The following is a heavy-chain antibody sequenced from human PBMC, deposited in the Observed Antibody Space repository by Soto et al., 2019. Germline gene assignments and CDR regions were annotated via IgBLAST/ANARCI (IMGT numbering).Heavy chain of an antibody. Sequence: QVQLVQSGAEVEKPGASVKVSCKASGYTFTNYAVHWVRQAPGQRLEWMGWINAGNGNTRFSQNLQGRVTITRDTSARTVYMELSRLRSEDTAVYDGARGHRAVVPVASWFYYMDVWGKGTTVTVSS. D-gene: IGHD2-2*01. CDR2: INAGNGNT. CDR1: GYTFTNYA. J-gene: IGHJ6*03. CDR3: ARGHRAVVPVASWFYYMDV. V-gene: IGHV1-3*01.